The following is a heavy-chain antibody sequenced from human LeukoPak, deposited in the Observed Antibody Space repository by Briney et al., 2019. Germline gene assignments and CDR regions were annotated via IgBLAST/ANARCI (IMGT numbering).Heavy chain of an antibody. Sequence: ASVKVSCKASGYTFTSNDINWVRQATGQGLEWMGWMNPNNGYTGYAQKFQGRVTITADKSTSTAYMELSSLRSEDTAVYYCARDQSGYYDSSGYTTYYFDYWGQGTLVTVSS. CDR1: GYTFTSND. CDR3: ARDQSGYYDSSGYTTYYFDY. D-gene: IGHD3-22*01. V-gene: IGHV1-8*03. CDR2: MNPNNGYT. J-gene: IGHJ4*02.